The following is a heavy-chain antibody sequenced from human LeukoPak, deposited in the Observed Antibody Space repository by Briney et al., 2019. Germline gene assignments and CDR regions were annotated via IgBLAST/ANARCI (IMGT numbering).Heavy chain of an antibody. CDR3: ARRYSGYDPRFDP. CDR2: IYTSGST. J-gene: IGHJ5*02. CDR1: GGSISSGSYY. D-gene: IGHD5-12*01. V-gene: IGHV4-61*02. Sequence: SETLSLTCTVSGGSISSGSYYWSWIRQPAGKGLEWIGRIYTSGSTNYNPSLKSRVTISVDTSKNQFSLKLSSVTAADTAVYYCARRYSGYDPRFDPWGQGTLVTVSS.